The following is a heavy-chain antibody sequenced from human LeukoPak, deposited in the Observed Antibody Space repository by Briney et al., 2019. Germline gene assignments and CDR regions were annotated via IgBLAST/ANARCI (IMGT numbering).Heavy chain of an antibody. CDR1: GYTFTGYY. CDR2: INPNSGGT. CDR3: ARVSLVGATEFDY. V-gene: IGHV1-2*02. J-gene: IGHJ4*02. D-gene: IGHD1-26*01. Sequence: ASVKVSCKASGYTFTGYYMHWVRQAPGQGLEWMGWINPNSGGTNYAQKFQGRVTMTRDTSIITAYMELSRLRSDDTAVYYCARVSLVGATEFDYWGQGTLVTVSS.